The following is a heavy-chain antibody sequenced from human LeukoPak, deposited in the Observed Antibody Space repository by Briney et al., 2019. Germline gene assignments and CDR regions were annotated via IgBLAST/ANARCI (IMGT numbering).Heavy chain of an antibody. CDR2: ISAYNGNT. CDR3: ARDIGARQQLVVGY. J-gene: IGHJ4*02. Sequence: ASVKVSCKASGYTFTSYGISWVRQAPGQGLEWMGWISAYNGNTNYAQKLQGRVTMTTDTSTSTAYMELRSLRSDDTAVYYCARDIGARQQLVVGYWGQGTLVTVSS. V-gene: IGHV1-18*01. CDR1: GYTFTSYG. D-gene: IGHD6-13*01.